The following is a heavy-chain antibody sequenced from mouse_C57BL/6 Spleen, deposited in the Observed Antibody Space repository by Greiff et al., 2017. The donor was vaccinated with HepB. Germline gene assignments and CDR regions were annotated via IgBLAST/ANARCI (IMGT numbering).Heavy chain of an antibody. D-gene: IGHD4-1*01. CDR1: GFTFSSYA. CDR3: AIDLTGPYYFDY. V-gene: IGHV5-4*01. Sequence: EVNVVESGGGLVKPGGSLKLSCAASGFTFSSYAMSWVRQSPEKGLEWVATISDGGSYTYYPDNVKGQFTISRDNAQTNLYLQMSHLKSEDTAVYYCAIDLTGPYYFDYWGQGTTLTSSS. CDR2: ISDGGSYT. J-gene: IGHJ2*01.